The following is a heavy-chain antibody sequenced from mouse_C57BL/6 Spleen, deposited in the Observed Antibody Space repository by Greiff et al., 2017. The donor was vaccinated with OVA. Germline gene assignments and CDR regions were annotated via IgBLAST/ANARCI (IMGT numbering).Heavy chain of an antibody. CDR3: AIESKLGWYAMDY. CDR2: IHPSDSDT. D-gene: IGHD4-1*01. J-gene: IGHJ4*01. Sequence: QVQLQQPGAELVKPGASVKVSCKASGYTFTSYWMHWVKQRPGQGLEWIGGIHPSDSDTNYNQKFKGKATLTVDKSSSTAYMQLSSLTSEDSAVYYCAIESKLGWYAMDYWGQGTSVTVSS. CDR1: GYTFTSYW. V-gene: IGHV1-74*01.